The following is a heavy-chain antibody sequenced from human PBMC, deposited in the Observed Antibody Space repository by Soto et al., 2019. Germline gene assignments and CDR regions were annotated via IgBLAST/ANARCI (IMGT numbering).Heavy chain of an antibody. D-gene: IGHD3-22*01. J-gene: IGHJ4*02. V-gene: IGHV3-48*01. Sequence: PGGSLRLSCAASGFTFSSYSMNWVRQAPGKGLEWVSYISSSSSTIYYADSVKGRFTISRDNAKNSLYLQMNSLRAEDTAVYYCARDYYDSSGYYYGPFSGFFDYWGQGTLVTVSS. CDR1: GFTFSSYS. CDR3: ARDYYDSSGYYYGPFSGFFDY. CDR2: ISSSSSTI.